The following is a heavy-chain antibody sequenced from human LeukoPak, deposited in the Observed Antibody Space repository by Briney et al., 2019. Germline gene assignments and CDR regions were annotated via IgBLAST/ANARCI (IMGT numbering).Heavy chain of an antibody. D-gene: IGHD6-13*01. CDR3: ASLGSSSWYGGAFDI. Sequence: PSETLSLTCAVSGGSVSSGSYYWGCIRQPPGKGLEWIGYIYYSGSTNYNPSLKSRVTISVDTSKNQFSLKLSSVTAADTAVYYCASLGSSSWYGGAFDIWGQGTIVTVSS. CDR1: GGSVSSGSYY. V-gene: IGHV4-61*01. J-gene: IGHJ3*02. CDR2: IYYSGST.